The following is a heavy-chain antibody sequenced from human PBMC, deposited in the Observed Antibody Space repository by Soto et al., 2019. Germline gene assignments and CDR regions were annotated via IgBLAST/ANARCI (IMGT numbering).Heavy chain of an antibody. J-gene: IGHJ4*02. CDR3: TPARRGPTVTAK. CDR1: GFTFSNAW. Sequence: EVQLVESGGGLVKPGGSLRLSCAASGFTFSNAWMSWVRQAPGTGLEWVGRIKSKTDGGTTDYAAPVKGRFTISRDDSKNTLYLQMNSLKTEDTAVYYCTPARRGPTVTAKWGQGTLVNVSS. D-gene: IGHD2-21*02. V-gene: IGHV3-15*01. CDR2: IKSKTDGGTT.